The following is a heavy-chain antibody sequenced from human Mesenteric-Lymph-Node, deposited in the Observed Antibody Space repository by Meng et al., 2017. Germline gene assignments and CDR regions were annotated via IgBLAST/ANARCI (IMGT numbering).Heavy chain of an antibody. Sequence: QVQLQEGGAGLLRPSETLSLTCAVYGGSFNGYYWSWIRQPPGKGLEWIGEINHSGDTDYNSSLKSRVTISRDTSKNKFSLKLTSVTAADTAVYYCARALEYTGSYFYWGQGTLVTVSS. D-gene: IGHD3-10*01. CDR3: ARALEYTGSYFY. V-gene: IGHV4-34*01. CDR2: INHSGDT. CDR1: GGSFNGYY. J-gene: IGHJ4*02.